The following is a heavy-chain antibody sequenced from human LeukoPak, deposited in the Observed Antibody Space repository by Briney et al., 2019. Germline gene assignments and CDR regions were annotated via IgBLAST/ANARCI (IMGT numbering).Heavy chain of an antibody. J-gene: IGHJ4*02. D-gene: IGHD3-22*01. V-gene: IGHV3-53*01. CDR3: AYGEYYDSSGFYSSY. CDR2: IYSGGST. Sequence: GGSLRLSCAASGFTVISNYMSWVRQAPGKGLEWVSVIYSGGSTYYADSVKGRFTISRDNSKNTLYLQMNSLRAEDTAVYYCAYGEYYDSSGFYSSYWGQGTLVTVSS. CDR1: GFTVISNY.